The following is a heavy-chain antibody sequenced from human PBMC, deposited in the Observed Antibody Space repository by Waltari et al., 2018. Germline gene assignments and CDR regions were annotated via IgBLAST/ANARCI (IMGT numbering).Heavy chain of an antibody. CDR1: GFTFSSYA. Sequence: EVQLLESGGGLVQPGRSLRLSCAASGFTFSSYAMSWVRQAPGKGLEWVSAISGSGGSTYYADSVKGRFTISRDNSKNTLYLQMNSLRAEDTAVYYCAKTTTTPGYYYYGMDVWGQGTTVTVSS. CDR2: ISGSGGST. J-gene: IGHJ6*02. D-gene: IGHD4-17*01. V-gene: IGHV3-23*01. CDR3: AKTTTTPGYYYYGMDV.